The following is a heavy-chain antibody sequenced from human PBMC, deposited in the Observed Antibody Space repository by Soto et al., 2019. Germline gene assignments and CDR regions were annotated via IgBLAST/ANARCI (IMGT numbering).Heavy chain of an antibody. CDR3: AKGGYYGSGTYYVYYYYGMDA. V-gene: IGHV3-23*01. CDR2: ISGSDGST. CDR1: GFTFSSYA. Sequence: EVQLLESGGGLIQPGGSLRLSCAASGFTFSSYAMIWVRQAPGKGLEWVSAISGSDGSTYYADSVKGRFTIARDNSKNALFRQMSSVRAEDTAVYYCAKGGYYGSGTYYVYYYYGMDAWGQGTTVTVSS. D-gene: IGHD3-10*01. J-gene: IGHJ6*02.